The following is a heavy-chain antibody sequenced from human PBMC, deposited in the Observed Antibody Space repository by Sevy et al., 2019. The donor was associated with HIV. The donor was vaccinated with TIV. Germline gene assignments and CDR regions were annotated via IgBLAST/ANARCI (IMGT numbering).Heavy chain of an antibody. D-gene: IGHD3-3*01. Sequence: GESLKISCKGSGYSFTSYWIGWVRQIPGKGLEWMGIIYPGDSDTRYRPSFQGQITISADKSMTTAYLQWSSLKASDTAMYYCARGSYCWSGYPGPWGQGTLVTVSS. CDR1: GYSFTSYW. CDR3: ARGSYCWSGYPGP. V-gene: IGHV5-51*01. CDR2: IYPGDSDT. J-gene: IGHJ5*02.